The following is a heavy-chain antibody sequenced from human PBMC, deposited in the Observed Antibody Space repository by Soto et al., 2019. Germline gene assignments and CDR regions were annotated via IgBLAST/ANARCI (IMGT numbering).Heavy chain of an antibody. Sequence: SETLSLTCTVSGGSVSSGSYCCGWIRQPPGKGLEWIGYIFYSVSTNYNPSLKSRVTISVDTSKHQFSLKLSSVTAADTAVYYCARLRSLAAAGTFDYWGQGTMVTVSS. D-gene: IGHD6-13*01. V-gene: IGHV4-61*01. CDR2: IFYSVST. CDR1: GGSVSSGSYC. CDR3: ARLRSLAAAGTFDY. J-gene: IGHJ4*02.